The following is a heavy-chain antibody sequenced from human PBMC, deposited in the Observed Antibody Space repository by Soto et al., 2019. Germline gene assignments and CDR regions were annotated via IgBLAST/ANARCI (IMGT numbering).Heavy chain of an antibody. Sequence: EVQLVESGGGLVQPGRSLRLSCAASGFTFDDYAMHWVRQAPGKGLEWVSGISWNSGSIGYADSVKGRFTISSDNAKNSLYLHMNSLSAEDTALYYCAEDSSSYHGSGSYRVWGQGTLVTVSS. CDR2: ISWNSGSI. D-gene: IGHD3-10*01. J-gene: IGHJ4*02. CDR1: GFTFDDYA. V-gene: IGHV3-9*01. CDR3: AEDSSSYHGSGSYRV.